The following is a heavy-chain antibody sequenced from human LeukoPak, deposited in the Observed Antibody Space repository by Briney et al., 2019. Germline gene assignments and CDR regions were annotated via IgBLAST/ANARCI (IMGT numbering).Heavy chain of an antibody. Sequence: SETLSLTCAVYGESLNSYYWSWVRQPPGDGLEWIGEIYESGTTEYNPSLKSRVTISMVPSKQQFSLSLSSVTAADTAVYYCARGAWATRLGSWGLGTPVIVSS. CDR2: IYESGTT. V-gene: IGHV4-34*01. J-gene: IGHJ4*02. CDR1: GESLNSYY. D-gene: IGHD2-15*01. CDR3: ARGAWATRLGS.